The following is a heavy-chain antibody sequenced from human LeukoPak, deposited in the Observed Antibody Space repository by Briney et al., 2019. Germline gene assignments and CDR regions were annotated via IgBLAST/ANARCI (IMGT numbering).Heavy chain of an antibody. CDR2: IGGGAYI. V-gene: IGHV3-69-1*01. J-gene: IGHJ4*02. CDR3: ARAGDYAAAGFDY. D-gene: IGHD4-17*01. CDR1: GFLFNYFA. Sequence: PGGSLRLSCAGSGFLFNYFALNWVRQAPGKGLEWVSSIGGGAYIYYADSVKGRFTISRDNAKNSVFLQMNSLRAEDTAVYYCARAGDYAAAGFDYWGQGTLVTVSS.